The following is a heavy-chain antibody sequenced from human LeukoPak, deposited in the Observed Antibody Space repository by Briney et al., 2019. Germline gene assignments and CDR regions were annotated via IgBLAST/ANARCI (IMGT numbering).Heavy chain of an antibody. CDR1: GFPFSTIW. J-gene: IGHJ4*02. Sequence: GGSLRLSCAAPGFPFSTIWMNWVRQAPGKGLEWVGRIKSKTEGGTMDYAAPVKGRFTISRDDSKNTLYLQMNSLKTEDTAVYYCTTGNSLGRDGNYFFDFWGPGTLVTVSS. CDR3: TTGNSLGRDGNYFFDF. CDR2: IKSKTEGGTM. V-gene: IGHV3-15*01. D-gene: IGHD1-7*01.